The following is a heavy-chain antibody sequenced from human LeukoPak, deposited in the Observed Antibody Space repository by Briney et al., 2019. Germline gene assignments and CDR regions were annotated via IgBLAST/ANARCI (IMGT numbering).Heavy chain of an antibody. CDR1: GFTFSSYS. D-gene: IGHD3-10*01. CDR2: ISSSSSYI. J-gene: IGHJ6*03. CDR3: ARVVRGVITYYYYYMDV. Sequence: GGSLRLSCAASGFTFSSYSMNWVRQAPGKGLEWVSSISSSSSYIYYADSVKGRFTISRDNAKNSLYLQMNSLRAEDTAVYYCARVVRGVITYYYYYMDVWGKGTTVTVSS. V-gene: IGHV3-21*01.